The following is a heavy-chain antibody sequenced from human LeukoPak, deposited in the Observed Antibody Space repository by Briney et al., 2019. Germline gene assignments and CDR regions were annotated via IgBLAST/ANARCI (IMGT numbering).Heavy chain of an antibody. CDR1: GYTFTSYA. D-gene: IGHD6-13*01. CDR2: IIPIFGTA. V-gene: IGHV1-69*06. J-gene: IGHJ3*02. CDR3: TRDHLAADGSDAFDI. Sequence: ASVKVSCKTSGYTFTSYAISWVRQAPGQGLEWMGGIIPIFGTANYAQKFQGRVTITADKSTSTAYMELSSLRSDDTAVYYCTRDHLAADGSDAFDIWGQGTMVTVSS.